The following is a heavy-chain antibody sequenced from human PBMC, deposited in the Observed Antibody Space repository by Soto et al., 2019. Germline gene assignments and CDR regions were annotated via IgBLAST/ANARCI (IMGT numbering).Heavy chain of an antibody. Sequence: LSLTCRVSNVSVRGFYWAWIRQPPGKGLEWNGWVYSSGTTKYNPSLKSRVTISMDTSKNEVFLKLTSVTTSDTAVYCCAKDRGGRGPFDPWGQGTLVTVSS. V-gene: IGHV4-4*08. CDR1: NVSVRGFY. CDR2: VYSSGTT. J-gene: IGHJ5*01. D-gene: IGHD1-26*01. CDR3: AKDRGGRGPFDP.